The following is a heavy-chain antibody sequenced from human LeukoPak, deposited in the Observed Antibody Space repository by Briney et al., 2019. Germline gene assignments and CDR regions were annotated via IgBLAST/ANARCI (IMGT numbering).Heavy chain of an antibody. CDR3: AKDSTIGGVDY. CDR1: GFTFDDYA. J-gene: IGHJ4*02. D-gene: IGHD3-16*01. V-gene: IGHV3-9*01. Sequence: PGRSLRLSCAASGFTFDDYAMHWVRQAPGKGLEWVSGISWNSGSIGYADSVKGRFTISRDNAKNSLYLQMNSLRAEDTALYYCAKDSTIGGVDYWGQGTLVTVS. CDR2: ISWNSGSI.